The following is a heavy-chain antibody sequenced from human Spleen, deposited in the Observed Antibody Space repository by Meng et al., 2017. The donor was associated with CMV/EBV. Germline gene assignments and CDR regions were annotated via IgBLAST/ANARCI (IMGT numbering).Heavy chain of an antibody. D-gene: IGHD5-18*01. CDR2: IHGKSRSS. CDR3: VRGHTYVDFYFYGMDV. J-gene: IGHJ6*02. Sequence: GGPLRLSCVGSGFTFEDYGMGWVRQSPGQGLEWVSGIHGKSRSSGYVDSVKGRFTISRDNAKSTLYLQMNSLRAEDTAVYFCVRGHTYVDFYFYGMDVWGHGTTVTVSS. V-gene: IGHV3-20*04. CDR1: GFTFEDYG.